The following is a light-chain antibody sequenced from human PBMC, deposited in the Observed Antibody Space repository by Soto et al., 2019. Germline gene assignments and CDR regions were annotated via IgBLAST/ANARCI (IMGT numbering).Light chain of an antibody. Sequence: DIPLTQSPGSLSASVGDRVTITCRASQSINIYLNWYQQRPGKAPKLLIYAASNLQSGVPSRFSGSGSGTEFTLAISSLQPEDFAAYYCQQSYTTPTFGQGTQVEIK. J-gene: IGKJ1*01. CDR3: QQSYTTPT. CDR2: AAS. V-gene: IGKV1-39*01. CDR1: QSINIY.